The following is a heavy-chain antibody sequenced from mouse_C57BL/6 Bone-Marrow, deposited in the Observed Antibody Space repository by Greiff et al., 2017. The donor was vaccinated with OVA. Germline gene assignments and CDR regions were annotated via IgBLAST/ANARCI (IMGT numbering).Heavy chain of an antibody. D-gene: IGHD2-4*01. V-gene: IGHV5-4*01. CDR1: GFTFSSYA. Sequence: EVHLVESGGGLVKPGGSLKLSCAASGFTFSSYAMSWVRQTPEKRLEWVATISDGGSYTYYPDNVKGRFTISRDNAKNNLYLQMSHLKSEDTAMYYCARDTDYGHFDYWGQGTTLTVSS. CDR2: ISDGGSYT. J-gene: IGHJ2*01. CDR3: ARDTDYGHFDY.